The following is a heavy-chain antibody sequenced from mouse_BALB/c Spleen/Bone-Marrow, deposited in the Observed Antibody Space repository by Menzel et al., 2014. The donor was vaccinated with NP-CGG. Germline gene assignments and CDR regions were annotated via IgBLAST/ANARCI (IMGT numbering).Heavy chain of an antibody. CDR3: VRSTGAMDY. J-gene: IGHJ4*01. Sequence: VHLQQSGAELAKPGASVKMSCKASGYTFTSYWMHWVKQRPGQGLEWIGYINPSTGYTEYSQKFKDKATLTADKSSSTAYMQLSSLTSEDSAVYYCVRSTGAMDYWGQGTSVTVSS. V-gene: IGHV1-7*01. CDR2: INPSTGYT. CDR1: GYTFTSYW. D-gene: IGHD3-2*01.